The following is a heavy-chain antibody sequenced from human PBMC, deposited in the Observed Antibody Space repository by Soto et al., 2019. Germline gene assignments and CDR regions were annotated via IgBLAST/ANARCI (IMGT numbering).Heavy chain of an antibody. CDR1: GDTVSSGNAA. V-gene: IGHV6-1*01. CDR3: AVTSNGDYRNYYVMDV. J-gene: IGHJ6*02. Sequence: SQTLSLTCVISGDTVSSGNAAWNWIRQSPSSGLQWLGRTFFRSKWHTDYAVSLRGRVTITAVTSKNQFSLQLESVTPEDTAVYYCAVTSNGDYRNYYVMDVWGQGITVTVSS. D-gene: IGHD3-10*02. CDR2: TFFRSKWHT.